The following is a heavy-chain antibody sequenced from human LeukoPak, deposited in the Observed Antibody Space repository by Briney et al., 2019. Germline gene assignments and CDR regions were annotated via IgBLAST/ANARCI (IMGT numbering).Heavy chain of an antibody. CDR3: ARDGVDNYYYDSSGYYSYFDY. Sequence: ASVKVSCKASGYTFTSYGISWVRQAPGQGLEWMGWISAYNGNTNYAQKLQGRVTMTTDTSTSTAYMELRSLRSDDTAVYYCARDGVDNYYYDSSGYYSYFDYWGQGTLVTVSS. CDR1: GYTFTSYG. J-gene: IGHJ4*02. D-gene: IGHD3-22*01. CDR2: ISAYNGNT. V-gene: IGHV1-18*01.